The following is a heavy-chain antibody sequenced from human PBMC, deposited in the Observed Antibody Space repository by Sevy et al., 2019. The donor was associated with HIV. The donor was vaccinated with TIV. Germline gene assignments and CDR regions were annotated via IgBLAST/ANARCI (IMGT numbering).Heavy chain of an antibody. CDR1: GFTFSDHF. CDR2: ISSSGSTI. V-gene: IGHV3-11*01. J-gene: IGHJ4*02. D-gene: IGHD6-25*01. CDR3: ARDRSAAHLDY. Sequence: GGSLRLSCAASGFTFSDHFMTWIRQAPGKGLEWVSYISSSGSTIYYADSVKGRFTISRDNAKNSLYLQMNSLRAEDTAVYYCARDRSAAHLDYWGQGTLVTVSS.